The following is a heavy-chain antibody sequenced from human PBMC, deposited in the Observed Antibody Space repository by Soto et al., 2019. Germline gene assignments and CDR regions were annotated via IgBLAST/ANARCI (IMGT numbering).Heavy chain of an antibody. D-gene: IGHD5-18*01. V-gene: IGHV4-39*07. CDR1: GGSISSSSYY. CDR3: ASGLDSYGYKYYFDY. CDR2: IYYSGST. Sequence: SETLSLTCTVSGGSISSSSYYWGWIRQPPGKGLEWIGSIYYSGSTNYNPSLKSRVTISVDTSKNQFSLKLSSVTAADTAVYYCASGLDSYGYKYYFDYWGQGTLVTVSS. J-gene: IGHJ4*02.